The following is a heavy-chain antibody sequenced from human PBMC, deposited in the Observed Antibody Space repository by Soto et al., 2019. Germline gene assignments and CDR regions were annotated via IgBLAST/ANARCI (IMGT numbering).Heavy chain of an antibody. CDR3: VPSIPAAGTRYFRH. CDR2: VGTGGTA. D-gene: IGHD6-13*01. CDR1: GFTFSSYA. Sequence: EVQLLEAGGGLVQPGGSLRLSCSASGFTFSSYAMSWVRQAPGKGLEWVSAVGTGGTAYYADSVKGRFTIARDNSKNTLYLQMNSLRAEDTAVYYCVPSIPAAGTRYFRHWGQGILVTVSS. J-gene: IGHJ1*01. V-gene: IGHV3-23*01.